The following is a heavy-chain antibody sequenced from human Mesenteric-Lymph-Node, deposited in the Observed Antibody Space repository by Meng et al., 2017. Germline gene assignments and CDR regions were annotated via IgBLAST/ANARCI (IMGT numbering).Heavy chain of an antibody. V-gene: IGHV1-3*01. J-gene: IGHJ4*02. D-gene: IGHD1-26*01. CDR3: ARDRGIVVAFEY. Sequence: QVQLVQSGAGVKTPGASVKVSCKASGYTFTTDAIHWLRQAPGQRLEWMGWINGGNGKTKYSQRFQGRVSFTRDTSARTASMELSSLTSEDTAVYYCARDRGIVVAFEYWGQGTLVTVSS. CDR1: GYTFTTDA. CDR2: INGGNGKT.